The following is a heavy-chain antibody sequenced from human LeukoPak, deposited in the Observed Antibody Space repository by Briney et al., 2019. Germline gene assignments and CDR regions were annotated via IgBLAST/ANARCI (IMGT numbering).Heavy chain of an antibody. J-gene: IGHJ4*02. Sequence: GGFLRLSCAASGFTFSSYSMNWVRQAPGKGLEWVSYISSSSSTIYYADSVKGRFTISRDNAKNSLYLQMNSLRAEDTAVYFCARGGSDTAMAHDYWGQGTLVTVSS. D-gene: IGHD5-18*01. CDR1: GFTFSSYS. V-gene: IGHV3-48*01. CDR3: ARGGSDTAMAHDY. CDR2: ISSSSSTI.